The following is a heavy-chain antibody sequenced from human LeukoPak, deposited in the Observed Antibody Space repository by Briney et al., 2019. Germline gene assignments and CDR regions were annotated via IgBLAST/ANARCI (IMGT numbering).Heavy chain of an antibody. Sequence: SETLSLTCTVSGGSISSSSYYWSWIRQPPGKGLEWIGYIYYSGTTNYNPSLKSRVTISVDTSKNQFSLKLSSVTAADTAVYYCARAVYDSSAYWVDYWGQGTLVTVSS. J-gene: IGHJ4*02. D-gene: IGHD3-22*01. V-gene: IGHV4-61*05. CDR2: IYYSGTT. CDR1: GGSISSSSYY. CDR3: ARAVYDSSAYWVDY.